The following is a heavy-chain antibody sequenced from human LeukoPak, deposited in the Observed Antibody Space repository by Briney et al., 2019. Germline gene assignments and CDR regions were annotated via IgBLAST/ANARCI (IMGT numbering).Heavy chain of an antibody. V-gene: IGHV3-30*18. J-gene: IGHJ4*02. CDR3: AKDKGEYYDILTNYFDY. D-gene: IGHD3-9*01. CDR2: ISYDGSNK. CDR1: GFTFSSYG. Sequence: PGGSLRLSCAASGFTFSSYGMHWVRQAPGKGLEWVAVISYDGSNKYYADSVKGRFTISRDNSKNTLYLQMNSLRAEDTAVYYCAKDKGEYYDILTNYFDYWGQGTLVTVSS.